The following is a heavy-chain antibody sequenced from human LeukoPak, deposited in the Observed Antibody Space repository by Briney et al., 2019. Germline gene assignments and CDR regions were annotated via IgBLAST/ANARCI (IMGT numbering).Heavy chain of an antibody. CDR3: ARSGAYYDILTGYSAAFDI. Sequence: PGGSLRLSCAASRFTFSSYWMSWVRQAPGKGLEWVSSISSSSSYIYYADSVKGRFTISRDNAKNSLYLQMNSLRAEDTAVYYCARSGAYYDILTGYSAAFDIWGQGTMVTVSS. D-gene: IGHD3-9*01. CDR1: RFTFSSYW. CDR2: ISSSSSYI. V-gene: IGHV3-21*01. J-gene: IGHJ3*02.